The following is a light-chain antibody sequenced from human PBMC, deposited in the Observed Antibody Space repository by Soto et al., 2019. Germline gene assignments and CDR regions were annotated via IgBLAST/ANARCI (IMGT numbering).Light chain of an antibody. Sequence: DIQMTQSPSSLSASVGDTVTITFRASQNIIFYLNWYQQRIGKSPKFLIYAASNLQSGVPPRFSGSGSGTDFTLTISSLQPEDVAIYFCQQSYRTPITFGQGTRLEIK. CDR2: AAS. CDR1: QNIIFY. V-gene: IGKV1-39*01. J-gene: IGKJ5*01. CDR3: QQSYRTPIT.